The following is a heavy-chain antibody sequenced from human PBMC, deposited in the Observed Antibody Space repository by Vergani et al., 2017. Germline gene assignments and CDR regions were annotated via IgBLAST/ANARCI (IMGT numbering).Heavy chain of an antibody. CDR1: GFTFSSYA. Sequence: EVQLVESGGGLVKPGGSLRLSCAASGFTFSSYAMSWVRQAPGKGLEWVSAISGSGGSTYYADSVKGRFTISRVNSKNTLYLQMNSLRAEDTAVYYCAKLSGVYYYYYGMDVWGQGTTVTVSS. CDR3: AKLSGVYYYYYGMDV. V-gene: IGHV3-23*04. CDR2: ISGSGGST. J-gene: IGHJ6*02. D-gene: IGHD7-27*01.